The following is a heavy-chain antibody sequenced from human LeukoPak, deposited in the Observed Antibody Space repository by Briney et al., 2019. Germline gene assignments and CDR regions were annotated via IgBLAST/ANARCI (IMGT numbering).Heavy chain of an antibody. CDR2: ISSSSSYI. CDR3: ASWGDYYGSGSAAFDI. J-gene: IGHJ3*02. CDR1: GFTFSSYS. V-gene: IGHV3-21*01. D-gene: IGHD3-10*01. Sequence: AGGSLRLSCAASGFTFSSYSMNWVRQAPGKGLEWVSSISSSSSYIYYADSVKGRFTISRDNAKNSLYLQMNSLRAEDTAVYYCASWGDYYGSGSAAFDIWGQGTMVTVSS.